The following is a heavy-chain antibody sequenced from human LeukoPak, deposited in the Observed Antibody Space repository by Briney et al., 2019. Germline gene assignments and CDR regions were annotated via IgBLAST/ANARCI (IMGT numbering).Heavy chain of an antibody. CDR2: VHRSGNT. CDR3: ARDDFEYSVHYGMDV. Sequence: RSSETLSLTCSVSGGSISTYYWSWIRQPAGKGLERIGRVHRSGNTNYNPSLQSRVTMTVDTSKNQISLRLRFVTAADTAVYYCARDDFEYSVHYGMDVWGQGTAVTVSS. J-gene: IGHJ6*02. V-gene: IGHV4-4*07. CDR1: GGSISTYY. D-gene: IGHD3-9*01.